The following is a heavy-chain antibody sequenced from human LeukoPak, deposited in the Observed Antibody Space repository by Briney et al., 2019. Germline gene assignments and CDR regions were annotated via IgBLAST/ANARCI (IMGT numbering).Heavy chain of an antibody. CDR3: AKGPFIVVVPAAILDV. V-gene: IGHV3-7*03. J-gene: IGHJ6*04. D-gene: IGHD2-2*02. CDR1: GFIFTDYW. CDR2: IKEDGSEK. Sequence: GGSLRLSCAASGFIFTDYWMYWVRQAPGRGLAWVANIKEDGSEKNYVDSVKGRFTISRDNAKNSLYLQMNSLRAEDTAVYYCAKGPFIVVVPAAILDVWGKGTTVTVSS.